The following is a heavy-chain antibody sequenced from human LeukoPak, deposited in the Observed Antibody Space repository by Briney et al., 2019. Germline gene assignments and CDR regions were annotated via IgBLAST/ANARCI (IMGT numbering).Heavy chain of an antibody. D-gene: IGHD6-13*01. CDR1: GFTFSSYG. CDR2: IRYDGSNK. J-gene: IGHJ4*02. V-gene: IGHV3-30*02. CDR3: AKEPRQLVGSDY. Sequence: GGSLRLSCAASGFTFSSYGMHWVRQAPGKGLEWVAFIRYDGSNKYYADSVKGRFTISRDNSKNTLYLQMNSLRAEDTAVYYCAKEPRQLVGSDYWGQGTLVTVSS.